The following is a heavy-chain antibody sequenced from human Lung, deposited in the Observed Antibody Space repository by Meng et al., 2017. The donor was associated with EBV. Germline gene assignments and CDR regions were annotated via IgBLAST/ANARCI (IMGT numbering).Heavy chain of an antibody. CDR3: ARHDGGYGDYFDH. CDR1: GGSISIGGHY. Sequence: LLARGPRLAKPPEPWPPPCAFSGGSISIGGHYWGWIRQPPGKGLEWIESIYDSGSTYHNPSLRSRVTMSLDTSKNQFSLKLSAVTATDTAVYYCARHDGGYGDYFDHWGKGTLVTVSS. V-gene: IGHV4-39*01. CDR2: IYDSGST. J-gene: IGHJ4*02. D-gene: IGHD5-12*01.